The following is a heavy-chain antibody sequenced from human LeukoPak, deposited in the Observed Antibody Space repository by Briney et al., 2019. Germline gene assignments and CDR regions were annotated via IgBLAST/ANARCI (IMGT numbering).Heavy chain of an antibody. D-gene: IGHD6-19*01. J-gene: IGHJ4*02. Sequence: ASVKVSRKASGYTFTSYYMHWVRQAPGQGLEWMGIINPSGGSTSYAQKFQGRVTMTRDTSTSTVYMELSSLRSEDTAVYYCARDSAGAVAGSKFDYWGQGTLVTVSS. CDR3: ARDSAGAVAGSKFDY. CDR1: GYTFTSYY. V-gene: IGHV1-46*01. CDR2: INPSGGST.